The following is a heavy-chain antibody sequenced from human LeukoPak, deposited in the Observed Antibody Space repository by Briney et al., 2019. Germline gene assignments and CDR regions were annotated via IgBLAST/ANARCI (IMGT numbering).Heavy chain of an antibody. CDR1: GFTFSSYS. J-gene: IGHJ4*02. V-gene: IGHV3-21*01. CDR3: ARDPGEKRKQIDY. CDR2: ISSSSSYI. D-gene: IGHD3-10*01. Sequence: NPGGSLRLSCAASGFTFSSYSMNWVRQAPGKGLEWVSSISSSSSYIYYADSVKGRFTISRDNAKNSLYLQMNSLRAEDTAVYYCARDPGEKRKQIDYGGKGPLATVS.